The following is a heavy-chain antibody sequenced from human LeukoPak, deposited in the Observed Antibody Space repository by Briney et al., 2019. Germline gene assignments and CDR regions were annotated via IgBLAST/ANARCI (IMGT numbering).Heavy chain of an antibody. CDR2: INASGGRT. CDR3: AIGPGGLLDY. D-gene: IGHD4-23*01. J-gene: IGHJ4*02. V-gene: IGHV3-23*01. CDR1: GFTFSSYA. Sequence: PGGSLRLSCAASGFTFSSYAMSWVRQAPGKGLEWVSSINASGGRTYYADSVKGRFTISRDNSKNTLYLQMNSLRAEDTAVYYCAIGPGGLLDYWGQGTLVTVSS.